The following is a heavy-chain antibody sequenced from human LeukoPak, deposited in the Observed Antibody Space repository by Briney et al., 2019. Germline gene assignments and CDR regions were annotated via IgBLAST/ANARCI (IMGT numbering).Heavy chain of an antibody. CDR1: GGSISSYY. J-gene: IGHJ4*02. D-gene: IGHD3-10*01. CDR2: IYYSGST. Sequence: PSETLSLTCTVSGGSISSYYWNWVRPPLGKGLEWIGYIYYSGSTNYNPSIKSRVTISVDTSKNQFSLKLSSVTAADTAVYYCARRAMVRGGTYFDYWGQGTLVTVSS. CDR3: ARRAMVRGGTYFDY. V-gene: IGHV4-59*08.